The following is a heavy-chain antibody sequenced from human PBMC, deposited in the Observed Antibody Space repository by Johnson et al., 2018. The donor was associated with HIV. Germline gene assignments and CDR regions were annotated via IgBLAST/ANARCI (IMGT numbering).Heavy chain of an antibody. D-gene: IGHD2-2*01. J-gene: IGHJ3*02. Sequence: QVQLVESGGGLVKPGGSLRLSCAASGFSFSDYYMNWIRQAPGKGLEWVSYISSSGSTIYYAAPVKGRFTISRDDSKNTLYLQMNRLKTEDTAVYYCARGGMGYQNIHDAFDIWGQGTMVTVSS. CDR3: ARGGMGYQNIHDAFDI. CDR1: GFSFSDYY. CDR2: ISSSGSTI. V-gene: IGHV3-11*01.